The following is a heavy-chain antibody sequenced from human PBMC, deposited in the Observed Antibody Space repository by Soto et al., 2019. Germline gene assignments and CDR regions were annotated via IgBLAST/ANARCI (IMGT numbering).Heavy chain of an antibody. CDR3: ARGWKGRFLEWKRPPTEGMDV. CDR1: GFTFSSYG. Sequence: QVQLVESGGGVVQPGRSLRLSCAASGFTFSSYGMHWVRQAPGKGLEWVAVIWYDGSNKYYADSVKGRFTISRDNSKNTLYLQMSSRRAEDTAVYYCARGWKGRFLEWKRPPTEGMDVWGQGTTVTVSS. D-gene: IGHD3-3*01. V-gene: IGHV3-33*01. CDR2: IWYDGSNK. J-gene: IGHJ6*02.